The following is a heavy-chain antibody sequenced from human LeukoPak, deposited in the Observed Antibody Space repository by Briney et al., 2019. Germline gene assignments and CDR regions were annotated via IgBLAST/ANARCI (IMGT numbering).Heavy chain of an antibody. Sequence: PGGSLRLSCAASGLTVNNNYVSWVRQAPGKGLEWLSVMYSGSSTYYADSVKGRFTISRDNSKNALFLQMNSLRVEDTAVYYCARDHVSSGWYVGFDYWGQGTLVTVSS. D-gene: IGHD6-19*01. J-gene: IGHJ4*02. V-gene: IGHV3-53*01. CDR2: MYSGSST. CDR1: GLTVNNNY. CDR3: ARDHVSSGWYVGFDY.